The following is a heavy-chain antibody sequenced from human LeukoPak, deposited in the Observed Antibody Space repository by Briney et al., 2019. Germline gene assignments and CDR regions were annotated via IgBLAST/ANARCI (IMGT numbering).Heavy chain of an antibody. J-gene: IGHJ4*02. D-gene: IGHD2-2*01. Sequence: GGSLRLSCAASGFTVSSNYMSWVRQAPGKGLEWASVIYSGGTTNHADSVKGRFTVSRDNSKNTLYLQMNSLRAEDTAVYFCARGSSRAFDYWGQGTLVTVSS. CDR3: ARGSSRAFDY. CDR2: IYSGGTT. CDR1: GFTVSSNY. V-gene: IGHV3-53*01.